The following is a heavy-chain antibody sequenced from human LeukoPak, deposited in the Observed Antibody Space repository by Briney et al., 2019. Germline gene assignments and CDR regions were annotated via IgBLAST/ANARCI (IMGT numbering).Heavy chain of an antibody. J-gene: IGHJ5*02. CDR2: INPNSGDT. CDR1: GYTFAGYY. D-gene: IGHD6-13*01. CDR3: ARAVAAIVNWFDP. V-gene: IGHV1-2*02. Sequence: SVKVSCKASGYTFAGYYMHWVRQAPGQGLEWMGWINPNSGDTNNAQKFQGRVTMTSDTSISTAYMELSRLRSDDTAVYYCARAVAAIVNWFDPWGQGTLV.